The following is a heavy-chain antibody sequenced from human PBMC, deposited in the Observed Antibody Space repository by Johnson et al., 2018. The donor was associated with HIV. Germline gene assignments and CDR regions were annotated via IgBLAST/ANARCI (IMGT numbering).Heavy chain of an antibody. Sequence: QVQLVESGGGVAQPGRSLRLSCAASGLTFSSYGIHWVRQAPGKGLEWVAAISYDGSRSDYGASVTGRFTIPRDNSKNILYLQMNSLRPEDTAVYYCARANLSPFGGVNDAFDVWGQGTMVTVSS. D-gene: IGHD3-16*01. J-gene: IGHJ3*01. CDR2: ISYDGSRS. CDR1: GLTFSSYG. V-gene: IGHV3-30*03. CDR3: ARANLSPFGGVNDAFDV.